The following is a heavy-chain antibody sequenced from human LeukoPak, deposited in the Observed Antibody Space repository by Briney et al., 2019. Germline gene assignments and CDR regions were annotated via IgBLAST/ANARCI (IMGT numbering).Heavy chain of an antibody. V-gene: IGHV3-30*02. CDR3: ARPYGDYPSGLCY. J-gene: IGHJ4*02. CDR1: GFTFSSYG. Sequence: PGGSLRLSCAASGFTFSSYGMHWVRQAPGKGLEWVAFIRYDGSNKYYADSVKGRFTISRDNSKNSLYLQMNSLRAEDTAVYYCARPYGDYPSGLCYWGQGTLVTVSS. CDR2: IRYDGSNK. D-gene: IGHD4-17*01.